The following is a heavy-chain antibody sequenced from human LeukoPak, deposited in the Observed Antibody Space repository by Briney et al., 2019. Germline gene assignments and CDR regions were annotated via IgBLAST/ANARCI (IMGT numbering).Heavy chain of an antibody. CDR3: AKDRGTAYSQDGFDI. V-gene: IGHV3-30*18. CDR2: ISHDGSYK. J-gene: IGHJ3*02. Sequence: GGSLRPSCAASGFTFSNYGMHWVRQAPGKGLEWVAVISHDGSYKYYADSVKGRFTISRDISKNTLDLQMNSLRAEDTAVYYCAKDRGTAYSQDGFDIWGQGTMVTVSS. CDR1: GFTFSNYG. D-gene: IGHD3-9*01.